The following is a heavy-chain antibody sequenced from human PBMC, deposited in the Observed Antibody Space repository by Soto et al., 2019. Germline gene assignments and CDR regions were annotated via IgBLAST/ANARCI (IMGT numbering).Heavy chain of an antibody. CDR3: TTRQFHYYDMSV. J-gene: IGHJ6*02. CDR1: GYCLPTQW. V-gene: IGHV5-51*01. Sequence: GESLTLSCKGSGYCLPTQWIGWVRQMPGKGLEWMGIIYPGDSDTRYSPSFKGQVTISADNSITTAYLQWSSLKASDTAMYYCTTRQFHYYDMSVCGQGTTVTVSS. CDR2: IYPGDSDT. D-gene: IGHD2-21*01.